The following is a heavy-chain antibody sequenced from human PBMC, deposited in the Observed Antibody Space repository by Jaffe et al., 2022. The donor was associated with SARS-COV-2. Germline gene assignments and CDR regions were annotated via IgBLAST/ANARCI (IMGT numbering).Heavy chain of an antibody. J-gene: IGHJ4*02. CDR2: IKQDGSET. Sequence: EEQVVESGGGLVQPGGSLRLSCAVSGFTFSNYWMSWVRQAPGKGLEWVANIKQDGSETYYVDSVKGRFTISRDNAKNSLYLQMNSLRAEDTAVYYCARDPATSYFDFWGQGTLVTVSS. V-gene: IGHV3-7*01. CDR1: GFTFSNYW. CDR3: ARDPATSYFDF.